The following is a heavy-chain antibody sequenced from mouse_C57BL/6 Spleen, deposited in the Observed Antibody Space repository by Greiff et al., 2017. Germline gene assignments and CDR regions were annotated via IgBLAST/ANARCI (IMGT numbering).Heavy chain of an antibody. CDR2: LNPNYGTT. CDR1: GYSFTDYN. V-gene: IGHV1-39*01. CDR3: ARGELISSSWCAY. J-gene: IGHJ3*01. D-gene: IGHD1-1*01. Sequence: VQLQQSGPELVKPGASVKISCKASGYSFTDYNMNWVKQSNGKSLEWIGVLNPNYGTTSYNQTFKGKAPLTVDQSSSTAYMQLNSLTSEDSAVYYCARGELISSSWCAYWGQGTLVTGSA.